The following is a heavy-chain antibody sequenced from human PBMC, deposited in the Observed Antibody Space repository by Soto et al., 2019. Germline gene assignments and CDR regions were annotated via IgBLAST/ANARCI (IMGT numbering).Heavy chain of an antibody. D-gene: IGHD3-9*01. V-gene: IGHV5-51*01. Sequence: PGETLKIACKGSGYSFTSYWIGWVRQMPGKGLEWMGILYPDDSDTRYSPSFQGQVTISADKSISTAYLQWSSQKASDTAMYYCARLRSDILTGYYENTLDYWGQGTLVTVSS. CDR1: GYSFTSYW. CDR3: ARLRSDILTGYYENTLDY. J-gene: IGHJ4*02. CDR2: LYPDDSDT.